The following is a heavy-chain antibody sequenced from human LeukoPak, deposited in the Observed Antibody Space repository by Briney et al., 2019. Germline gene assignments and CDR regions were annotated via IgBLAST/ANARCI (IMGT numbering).Heavy chain of an antibody. CDR2: IIPILGIA. V-gene: IGHV1-69*04. D-gene: IGHD6-19*01. CDR1: GGTFSSYA. Sequence: GASVKVSCKASGGTFSSYAISWVRQAPGQGLEWMGRIIPILGIANYAQKFQGRVTITADKSTSTAYMELSSLRSEDTAVYYCARDTGYSSGWTSPWDYYYGMDVWGQGTTVTVSS. J-gene: IGHJ6*02. CDR3: ARDTGYSSGWTSPWDYYYGMDV.